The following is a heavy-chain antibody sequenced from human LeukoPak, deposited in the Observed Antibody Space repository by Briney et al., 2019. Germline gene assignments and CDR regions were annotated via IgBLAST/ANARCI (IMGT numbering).Heavy chain of an antibody. CDR2: ISSSSSYI. V-gene: IGHV3-21*01. CDR1: GFTLRTFV. D-gene: IGHD4/OR15-4a*01. CDR3: ARLTLSIEENRVYL. J-gene: IGHJ3*01. Sequence: PGGSLRLFCAFRGFTLRTFVVNWVPQAPGKGLEWVSSISSSSSYIYYADSVKGRFTISRDNAKTSLYLQMNNLRAEDTAVYYCARLTLSIEENRVYLWGQGTMVTVSS.